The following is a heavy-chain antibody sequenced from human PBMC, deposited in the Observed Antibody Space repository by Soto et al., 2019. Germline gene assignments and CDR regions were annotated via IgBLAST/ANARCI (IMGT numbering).Heavy chain of an antibody. D-gene: IGHD3-22*01. J-gene: IGHJ4*02. V-gene: IGHV3-48*01. CDR2: ISSSGSTI. CDR3: ARGAYYYDSSGLSY. Sequence: EVQLVESGGGLVQPGGSLRLSCAASGFTFSSYSMNWVRQAPGKGLEWVSYISSSGSTIYYADSVKGRFTISRDNAKNSLYLKMNSLRAEDTAVYYCARGAYYYDSSGLSYWGQGPLVTVSS. CDR1: GFTFSSYS.